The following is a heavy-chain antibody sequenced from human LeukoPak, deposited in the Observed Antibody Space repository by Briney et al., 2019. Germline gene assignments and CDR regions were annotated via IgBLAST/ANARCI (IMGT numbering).Heavy chain of an antibody. J-gene: IGHJ4*02. D-gene: IGHD2-15*01. CDR2: IWHDGRNK. CDR3: ARDRGSNDPIDY. Sequence: GGSLRLSCAASGFTFSSYSMDWVRQAPGKGLEWVAVIWHDGRNKYYADSVKGRFTISRDNSKNTLYLQVNSLRAEDTAVYYCARDRGSNDPIDYWGQGTLVTVSS. CDR1: GFTFSSYS. V-gene: IGHV3-33*08.